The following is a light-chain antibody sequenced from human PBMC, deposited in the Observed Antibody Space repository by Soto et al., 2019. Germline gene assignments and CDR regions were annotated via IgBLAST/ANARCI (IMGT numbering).Light chain of an antibody. J-gene: IGLJ3*02. CDR3: CSYAGSSTWV. V-gene: IGLV2-23*01. Sequence: QSVLTQPASVSGSPGQSSTISCTGTSSDVGSYNLVSWYQQHPGKAPKLMVYEGSKRPSGVSNRFSGSKSGNTASLTISGLQAEDEADYYCCSYAGSSTWVFGGGTQVTVL. CDR1: SSDVGSYNL. CDR2: EGS.